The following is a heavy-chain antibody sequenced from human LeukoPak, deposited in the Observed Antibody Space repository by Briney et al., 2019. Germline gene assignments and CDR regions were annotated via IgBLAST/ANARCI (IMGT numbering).Heavy chain of an antibody. J-gene: IGHJ5*02. CDR1: GYTFTDYF. V-gene: IGHV1-2*02. Sequence: ASVKVSCKASGYTFTDYFLHWVRQAPGQGLEWMGWINANSGGTNCAQKFQGRLTMTRDTSINTAYMELRGLRSDDTAVYYCARDQVSDRFFNWLDPWGQGTLVTVSS. CDR2: INANSGGT. D-gene: IGHD3-3*01. CDR3: ARDQVSDRFFNWLDP.